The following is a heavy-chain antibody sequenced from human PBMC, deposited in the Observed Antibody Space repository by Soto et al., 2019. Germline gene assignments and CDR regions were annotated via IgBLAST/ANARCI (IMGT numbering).Heavy chain of an antibody. J-gene: IGHJ4*02. V-gene: IGHV3-30-3*01. CDR2: ISYDGSNK. CDR3: ASGTYYYGSGSYRDFDY. CDR1: GFTFSSYA. Sequence: GGSLRLSCAASGFTFSSYAMHWVRQAPGKGLEWVAVISYDGSNKYYADSVKGRFTISRDNSKNTLYLQMNSLRAEDTAVYYCASGTYYYGSGSYRDFDYWGQGTLVTVSS. D-gene: IGHD3-10*01.